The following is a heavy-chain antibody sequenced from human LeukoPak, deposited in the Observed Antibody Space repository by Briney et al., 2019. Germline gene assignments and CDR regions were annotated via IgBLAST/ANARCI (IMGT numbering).Heavy chain of an antibody. Sequence: SETLSLTCTVSGGSISSGDYYWSWIRQPPGKGLEWIGYIYYSGSTYYNPSLKSRVTISVDTSKNQFSLKLSSVTAADTAVYYCARDRVSNWFDPWGQGTLVTVSS. J-gene: IGHJ5*02. CDR2: IYYSGST. CDR1: GGSISSGDYY. V-gene: IGHV4-30-4*01. D-gene: IGHD6-6*01. CDR3: ARDRVSNWFDP.